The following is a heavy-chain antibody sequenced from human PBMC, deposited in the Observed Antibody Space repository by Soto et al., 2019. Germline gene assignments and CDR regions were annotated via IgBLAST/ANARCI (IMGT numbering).Heavy chain of an antibody. Sequence: GPTLVNRTQPLTLTCTFSGFSLSTSGMRVSWIRQPPGKALDWLARIDWDDDKFYSTSLKTRLTISKDTSKNQVVLTMTNMDPVDTATYYCARINYYDSSGYYSGDAFDIWGQGTMVTVSS. CDR3: ARINYYDSSGYYSGDAFDI. CDR2: IDWDDDK. D-gene: IGHD3-22*01. J-gene: IGHJ3*02. V-gene: IGHV2-70*04. CDR1: GFSLSTSGMR.